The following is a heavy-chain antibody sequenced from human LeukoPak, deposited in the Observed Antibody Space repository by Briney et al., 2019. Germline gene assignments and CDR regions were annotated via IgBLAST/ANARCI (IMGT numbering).Heavy chain of an antibody. J-gene: IGHJ3*02. Sequence: PGGSLRLSCAASGFTFSSYIMNWVRQAPGKGLECVAYISNNSTYIYYADSVKGRFTISRDNAKNSLSLQMSSLRAEDTAVYYCARDFGIVGATTPEAFAFDIWGQGTMVTVSS. V-gene: IGHV3-21*01. CDR1: GFTFSSYI. D-gene: IGHD1-26*01. CDR2: ISNNSTYI. CDR3: ARDFGIVGATTPEAFAFDI.